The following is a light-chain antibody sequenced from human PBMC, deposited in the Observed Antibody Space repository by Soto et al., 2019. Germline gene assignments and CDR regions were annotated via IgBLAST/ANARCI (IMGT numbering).Light chain of an antibody. CDR2: GAS. CDR3: QQLNGSPWT. Sequence: DIQMTQSPSSVSASVGDRVTITCRASQTISNYLGWNQQKPGRAPKLLIYGASSLQSGVPSRFSGSGSGTDFTLTINNLQPEDFATYYCQQLNGSPWTFGQGTKVEI. CDR1: QTISNY. V-gene: IGKV1D-12*01. J-gene: IGKJ1*01.